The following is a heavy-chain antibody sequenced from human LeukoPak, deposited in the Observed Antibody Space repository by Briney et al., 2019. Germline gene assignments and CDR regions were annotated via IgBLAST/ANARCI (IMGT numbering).Heavy chain of an antibody. V-gene: IGHV3-7*01. CDR2: IKQDGSEK. Sequence: GGSLRLSCAASGFTFSSYWMSWVRLAPGNGLEWVANIKQDGSEKYYVDSVKGRFTISRDNAKNSLYLQMNSLRAEDTAVYYCARGVLRITMIVVVPHFDYWGQGALVTVSS. D-gene: IGHD3-22*01. CDR1: GFTFSSYW. J-gene: IGHJ4*02. CDR3: ARGVLRITMIVVVPHFDY.